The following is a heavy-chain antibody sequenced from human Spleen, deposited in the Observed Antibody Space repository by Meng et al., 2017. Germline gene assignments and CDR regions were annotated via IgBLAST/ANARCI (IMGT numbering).Heavy chain of an antibody. CDR2: IIPLSGTT. CDR3: ARGARCSVCRTPKWFDP. CDR1: GGTFSNYA. V-gene: IGHV1-69*05. Sequence: SVKVSCKVSGGTFSNYAITWVRQAPGQGLEWMGGIIPLSGTTNYAQKFQGRVTITTDESTITAYMEMSSLTSEDTAVYYCARGARCSVCRTPKWFDPWGQGTLVTVSS. J-gene: IGHJ5*02. D-gene: IGHD6-19*01.